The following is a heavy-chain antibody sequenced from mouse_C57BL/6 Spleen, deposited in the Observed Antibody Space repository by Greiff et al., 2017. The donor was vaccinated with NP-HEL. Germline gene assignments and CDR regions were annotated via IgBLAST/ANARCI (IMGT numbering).Heavy chain of an antibody. CDR1: GYAFTNYL. CDR2: INPGSGGT. CDR3: ARSGITTARYAMDY. D-gene: IGHD1-1*01. J-gene: IGHJ4*01. Sequence: QVQLQQSGAELVRPGTSVKVSCKASGYAFTNYLIEWVKQRPGQGLEWIGVINPGSGGTNYNEKFKGKATLTADKSSSTAYMQLSSLTSEDSAVYFCARSGITTARYAMDYRGQGTSVTVSS. V-gene: IGHV1-54*01.